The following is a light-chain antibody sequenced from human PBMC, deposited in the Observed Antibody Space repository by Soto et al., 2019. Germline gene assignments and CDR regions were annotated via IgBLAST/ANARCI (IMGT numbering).Light chain of an antibody. Sequence: DIQMTQSPSTLSASVGDRITITCRASQSVSRRLAWFQQKPGKAPKLLIYDASSLESGVPSRFSGRGSGTEFTLTISRLEPEDFAVYYCQLYGTSPKTFGQGTKVDIK. V-gene: IGKV1-5*01. CDR3: QLYGTSPKT. CDR2: DAS. CDR1: QSVSRR. J-gene: IGKJ1*01.